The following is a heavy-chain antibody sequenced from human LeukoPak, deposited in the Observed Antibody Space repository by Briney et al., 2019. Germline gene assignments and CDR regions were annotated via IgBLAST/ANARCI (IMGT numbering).Heavy chain of an antibody. J-gene: IGHJ4*02. CDR2: ISAYNGNT. CDR1: GYTFTSYG. V-gene: IGHV1-18*01. CDR3: ASELVNSSGWYLGY. D-gene: IGHD6-19*01. Sequence: ASVKVSCKASGYTFTSYGISWVRQAPGQGLEWVGWISAYNGNTNYAQKLQGRVTMTTDTATSTAYMELRSLRSDDTAVYYCASELVNSSGWYLGYWGQGTLVTVSS.